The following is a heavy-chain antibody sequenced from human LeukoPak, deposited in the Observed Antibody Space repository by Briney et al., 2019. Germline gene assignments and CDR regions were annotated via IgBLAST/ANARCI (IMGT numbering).Heavy chain of an antibody. CDR3: ARGLIAAAAPFDY. CDR2: ISSSGSTI. V-gene: IGHV3-48*03. J-gene: IGHJ4*02. D-gene: IGHD6-13*01. Sequence: GGSLRLSCAASGFTLSSYEMNWVRQAPGKGLEWVSYISSSGSTIYYADPVKGRFTISRDNAKNSLYLQMNSLRAEDTAVYYCARGLIAAAAPFDYWGQGTLVTVSS. CDR1: GFTLSSYE.